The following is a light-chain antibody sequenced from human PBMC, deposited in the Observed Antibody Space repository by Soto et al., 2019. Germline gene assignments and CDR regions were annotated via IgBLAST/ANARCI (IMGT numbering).Light chain of an antibody. J-gene: IGKJ5*01. CDR2: DAS. CDR3: QQRSNWPPIT. CDR1: QSVGSS. Sequence: EIVLAQSPATLSLSPGERAALCCRGSQSVGSSLAWYQQKLGQAPRLLIYDASNRATGIPARFSGSGSGTDFTLTISSLEPEDFAVYYCQQRSNWPPITFGQGTRLEIK. V-gene: IGKV3-11*01.